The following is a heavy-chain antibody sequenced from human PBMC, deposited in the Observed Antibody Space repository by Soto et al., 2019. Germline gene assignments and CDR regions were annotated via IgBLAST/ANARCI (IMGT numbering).Heavy chain of an antibody. J-gene: IGHJ6*03. D-gene: IGHD6-13*01. Sequence: ASVKVSCTASGDTFTGYYMHWVRQAPRQGLEWMGWINPNSGGTNYAQKFQGWVTMTRDTSISTAYMELSRLRSDDTAVYYCARDGESSSWYGAYYYYYMDVWGKGTTVTVSS. CDR1: GDTFTGYY. CDR3: ARDGESSSWYGAYYYYYMDV. CDR2: INPNSGGT. V-gene: IGHV1-2*04.